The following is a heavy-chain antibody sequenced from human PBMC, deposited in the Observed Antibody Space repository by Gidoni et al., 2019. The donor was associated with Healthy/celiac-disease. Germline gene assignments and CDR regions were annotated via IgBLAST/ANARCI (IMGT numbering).Heavy chain of an antibody. CDR2: IYHSGST. J-gene: IGHJ5*02. CDR1: GYSISSGYY. CDR3: ARDLVGATSWFDP. V-gene: IGHV4-38-2*02. D-gene: IGHD1-26*01. Sequence: QVQLQESGPGLVKPSETLSITCTVSGYSISSGYYWGWLRQPPGKGLEWIGRIYHSGSTYYNPSLKSRVTISVDTSKNQFSLKLSSVTAADTAVYYCARDLVGATSWFDPWGQGTLVTVSS.